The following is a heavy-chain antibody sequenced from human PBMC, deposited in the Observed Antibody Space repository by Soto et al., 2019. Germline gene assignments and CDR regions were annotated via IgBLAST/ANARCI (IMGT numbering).Heavy chain of an antibody. CDR3: ARDHHRYSGYDYVDY. CDR1: GFTFSDYY. CDR2: ISSSSSYT. Sequence: SLRLSCVASGFTFSDYYMSWIRQAPGKGLEWVSYISSSSSYTNYADSVKGRFTISRDNAKNSLYLQMNSLRAEDTAVYYCARDHHRYSGYDYVDYWGQG. D-gene: IGHD5-12*01. J-gene: IGHJ4*02. V-gene: IGHV3-11*05.